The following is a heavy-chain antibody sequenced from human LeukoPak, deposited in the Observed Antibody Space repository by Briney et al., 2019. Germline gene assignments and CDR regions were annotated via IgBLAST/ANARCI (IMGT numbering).Heavy chain of an antibody. J-gene: IGHJ3*02. D-gene: IGHD1-1*01. Sequence: GESLQISCKGSGYRFTSYWIGWVRQMPGKGLEWTGIIYPGDSDTRYSPPFQGQVTISADKSISTAYLQWSSLKASDTAMYYCARLYRNDVPDAFDIWGQGTMVTVSS. CDR2: IYPGDSDT. V-gene: IGHV5-51*01. CDR3: ARLYRNDVPDAFDI. CDR1: GYRFTSYW.